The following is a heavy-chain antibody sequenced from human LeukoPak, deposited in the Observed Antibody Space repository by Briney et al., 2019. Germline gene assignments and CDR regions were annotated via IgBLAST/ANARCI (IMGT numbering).Heavy chain of an antibody. CDR1: GYTSTSYG. CDR3: AGDMGSSWTYYYYYKDV. D-gene: IGHD6-13*01. V-gene: IGHV1-18*01. CDR2: ISAYNGNT. Sequence: ASVKVSCKASGYTSTSYGISWVRQAPGQGLEWMGWISAYNGNTNYAQKLQGRVTMTTDTSTSTAYMELRSLRSDDTAVYYCAGDMGSSWTYYYYYKDVWGKGTTVTVSS. J-gene: IGHJ6*03.